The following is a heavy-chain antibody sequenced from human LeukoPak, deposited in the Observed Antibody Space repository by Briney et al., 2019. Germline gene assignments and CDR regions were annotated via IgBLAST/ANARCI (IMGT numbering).Heavy chain of an antibody. D-gene: IGHD1-26*01. CDR2: ISSSSSYT. Sequence: PGGSLRLSCVASGFSFSDYYMSWIRQAPGKGLEWVSYISSSSSYTNYADSVKGRFTISRDNAKNSRYLQMNSLRAEDTAVYYCARDHIGATGKINDYWGQGTLVTVSS. CDR1: GFSFSDYY. J-gene: IGHJ4*02. CDR3: ARDHIGATGKINDY. V-gene: IGHV3-11*05.